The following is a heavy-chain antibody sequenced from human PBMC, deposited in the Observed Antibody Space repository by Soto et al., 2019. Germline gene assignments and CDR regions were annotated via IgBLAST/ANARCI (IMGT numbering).Heavy chain of an antibody. D-gene: IGHD6-13*01. V-gene: IGHV3-66*01. J-gene: IGHJ6*02. CDR3: ARDKAAAGTYYSYYGMDV. CDR2: IYDGGGT. CDR1: GFAVYSHY. Sequence: GGSLRLSCAASGFAVYSHYMSWVRQAPGKGLEWVSVIYDGGGTYHADSVKGRFTISRDNSKNTVYLQMNSLRAEDTAVYYCARDKAAAGTYYSYYGMDVWGQGTTVTVSS.